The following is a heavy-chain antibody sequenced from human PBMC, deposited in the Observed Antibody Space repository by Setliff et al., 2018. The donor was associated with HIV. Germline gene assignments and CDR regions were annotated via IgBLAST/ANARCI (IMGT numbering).Heavy chain of an antibody. Sequence: ETLSLTCTVSGGSISSTTYWGWIRQSPGAGLEWIGNINFSGDTYNNPSLKGRVTISLDSSKNQFSLRLSSVTAADTAIYYCARVPTSSWYVTTQRTKEYFQQWGQGTLVTVSS. J-gene: IGHJ1*01. CDR3: ARVPTSSWYVTTQRTKEYFQQ. CDR2: INFSGDT. CDR1: GGSISSTTY. V-gene: IGHV4-39*07. D-gene: IGHD6-13*01.